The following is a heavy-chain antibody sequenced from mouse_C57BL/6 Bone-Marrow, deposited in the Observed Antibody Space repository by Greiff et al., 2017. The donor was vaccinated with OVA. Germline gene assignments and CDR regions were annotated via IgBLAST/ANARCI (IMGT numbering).Heavy chain of an antibody. V-gene: IGHV3-6*01. D-gene: IGHD4-1*01. CDR3: ARSLKLGRDY. J-gene: IGHJ2*01. Sequence: VQLKESGPGLVKPSQSLSLTCSVTGYSITSGYYWNWIRQFPGNKLEWMGYISYDGSNNYNPSLKNRISITRDTSKNQFFLKLNSVTTEDTATYYCARSLKLGRDYWGQSTTLTVSS. CDR2: ISYDGSN. CDR1: GYSITSGYY.